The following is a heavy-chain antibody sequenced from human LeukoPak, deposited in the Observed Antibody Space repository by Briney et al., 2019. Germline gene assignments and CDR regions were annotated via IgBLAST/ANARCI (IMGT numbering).Heavy chain of an antibody. Sequence: GGSLRLSCAASGFSFSNAWMSWVRQAPGKGLEWVGRIKSKTDGGTIDYAAPVKGRFTISRDDSKTTLFLQVNSLKIEDTAVYYCTTVTLRPVGLWGQGTLVTVSS. V-gene: IGHV3-15*05. CDR1: GFSFSNAW. D-gene: IGHD3-10*01. CDR3: TTVTLRPVGL. CDR2: IKSKTDGGTI. J-gene: IGHJ4*02.